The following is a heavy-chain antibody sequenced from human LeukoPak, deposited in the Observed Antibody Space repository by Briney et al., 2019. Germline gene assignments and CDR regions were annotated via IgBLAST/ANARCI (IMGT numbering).Heavy chain of an antibody. CDR3: ASSSLRGYSYGPKVY. D-gene: IGHD5-18*01. J-gene: IGHJ4*02. V-gene: IGHV1-69*05. Sequence: SVKVSCKASGGTFSSYAISWVRQAPGQGLEWMGGIIPIFGTANYAQKFQGRVTITTDESTSAAYMELSSLRSEDTAVYYCASSSLRGYSYGPKVYWGQGTLVTVSS. CDR1: GGTFSSYA. CDR2: IIPIFGTA.